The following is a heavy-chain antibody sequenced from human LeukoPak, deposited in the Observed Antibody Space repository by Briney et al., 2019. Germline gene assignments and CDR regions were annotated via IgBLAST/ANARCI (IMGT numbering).Heavy chain of an antibody. CDR1: GFTFDDYT. D-gene: IGHD2/OR15-2a*01. V-gene: IGHV3-43*01. Sequence: PGGSLRLSCAASGFTFDDYTMHWVRQAPGKGLEWVSLISWDGGSTYYADSVKGRFTISRDNSKNSLYLQMNSLRTEDTALYYCAKAFEDTTFSPYFDYWGQGTLVTVSS. CDR2: ISWDGGST. CDR3: AKAFEDTTFSPYFDY. J-gene: IGHJ4*02.